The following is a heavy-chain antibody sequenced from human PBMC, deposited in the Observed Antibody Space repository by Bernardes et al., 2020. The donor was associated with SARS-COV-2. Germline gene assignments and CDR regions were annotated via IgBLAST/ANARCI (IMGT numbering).Heavy chain of an antibody. D-gene: IGHD1-1*01. CDR3: ARDEGKKSTTDAFDL. J-gene: IGHJ3*01. Sequence: SETLSLTCTVSGGSTSSRDFYWSWMRHPPGKGLEWIGYIYYTGSTYYNASLKSRVTISIDTSNNQFSLRMDSVTAADTAVYYCARDEGKKSTTDAFDLWGKGKMVTVSS. CDR2: IYYTGST. CDR1: GGSTSSRDFY. V-gene: IGHV4-30-4*01.